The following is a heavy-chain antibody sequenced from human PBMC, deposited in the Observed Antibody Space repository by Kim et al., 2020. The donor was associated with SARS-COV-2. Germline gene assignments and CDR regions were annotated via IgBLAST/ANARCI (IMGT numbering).Heavy chain of an antibody. CDR2: IYSGGST. Sequence: GGSLRLSCAASGFTVSSNYMSWVRQAPGKGLEWVSVIYSGGSTYYADSVKGRFTISRDNSKNTLYLQMNSLRAEDTAVYYCAREGPSNYYYDSSGYDAFDIWGQGTMVTVSS. J-gene: IGHJ3*02. CDR3: AREGPSNYYYDSSGYDAFDI. D-gene: IGHD3-22*01. V-gene: IGHV3-66*01. CDR1: GFTVSSNY.